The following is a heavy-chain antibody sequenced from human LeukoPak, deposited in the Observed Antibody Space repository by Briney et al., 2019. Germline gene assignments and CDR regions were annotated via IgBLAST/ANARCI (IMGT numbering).Heavy chain of an antibody. CDR3: ARRIYYDSSGTNWFDP. D-gene: IGHD3-22*01. V-gene: IGHV4-59*08. Sequence: SETLSLTCTVSGGSISSYYWSWIRQPPGKGLEWIGYIYYSGSTNYNPSLKSRVTMSVDTSKNQFSLKLSSVTAADTAVYYCARRIYYDSSGTNWFDPWGQGTLVTVSS. J-gene: IGHJ5*02. CDR2: IYYSGST. CDR1: GGSISSYY.